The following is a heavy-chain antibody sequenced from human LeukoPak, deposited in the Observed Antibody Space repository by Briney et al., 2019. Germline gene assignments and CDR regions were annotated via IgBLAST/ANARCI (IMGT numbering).Heavy chain of an antibody. CDR3: ARRGSLAAAGTGGGYYYYGMDV. CDR2: IYPGDSDT. J-gene: IGHJ6*02. Sequence: GESLKISCKGSGYSFTSYWIGWVRQMPGKGLEWMGIIYPGDSDTRYSPSFQGQVTISADKSISTAYLQWSSLKASDTAMYYCARRGSLAAAGTGGGYYYYGMDVWGQGTTVTVSS. V-gene: IGHV5-51*01. CDR1: GYSFTSYW. D-gene: IGHD6-13*01.